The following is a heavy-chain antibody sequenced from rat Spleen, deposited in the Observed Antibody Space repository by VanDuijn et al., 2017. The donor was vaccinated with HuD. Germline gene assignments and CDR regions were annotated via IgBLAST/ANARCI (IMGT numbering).Heavy chain of an antibody. J-gene: IGHJ3*01. CDR1: GFTFSNYD. CDR2: ISYDGSST. D-gene: IGHD1-1*01. V-gene: IGHV5-20*01. Sequence: EVQLVESGGGLVQPGRSMKLSCAASGFTFSNYDMAWVRQAPTKGLEWVASISYDGSSTYYRDSVKGRFTISRDNAKSTLYLQMDSLRSEDTATYYCTTAIYYYSGEGGWFAYWGQGTLVTVSS. CDR3: TTAIYYYSGEGGWFAY.